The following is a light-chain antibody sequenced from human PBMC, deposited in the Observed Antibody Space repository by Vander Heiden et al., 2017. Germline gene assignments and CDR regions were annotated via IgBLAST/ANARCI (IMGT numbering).Light chain of an antibody. CDR3: QQYNSWPLFT. V-gene: IGKV3-15*01. J-gene: IGKJ4*01. CDR2: RAS. CDR1: QNINQI. Sequence: EVGMTQSPANLSVSPGERCTLSCRASQNINQILAWFQQKPGQTPRRLIYRASRRSTGLPVRFSGSASGTEFNLTISDLQFEDFAVYYCQQYNSWPLFTFGGGTKVEI.